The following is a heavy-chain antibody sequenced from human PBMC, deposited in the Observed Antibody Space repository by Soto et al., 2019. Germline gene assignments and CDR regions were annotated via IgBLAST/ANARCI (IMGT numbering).Heavy chain of an antibody. CDR2: INHSGST. CDR1: GGSFSGYY. J-gene: IGHJ5*02. CDR3: ARGTTNYDFWSGYWVWFDP. Sequence: PSETLSLTCAVYGGSFSGYYWSWIRQPPGKGLEWIGEINHSGSTNYNPSLKSRVTISVDTSKNQFSLKLSSVTAADTAVYYCARGTTNYDFWSGYWVWFDPWGQGTLVTVSS. D-gene: IGHD3-3*01. V-gene: IGHV4-34*01.